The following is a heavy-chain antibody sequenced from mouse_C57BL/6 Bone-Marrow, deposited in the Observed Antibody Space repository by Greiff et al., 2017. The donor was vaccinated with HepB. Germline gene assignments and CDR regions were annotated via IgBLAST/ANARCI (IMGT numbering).Heavy chain of an antibody. Sequence: EVMLVESGGGLVQPGGSMKLSCVASGFTFSNYWMNWVRQSPEKGLEWVAQIRLKSDNYATHYAESVKGRFTISRDDSKSSVYLQMNNLRAEDTGIYYCTDYSSWFAYWGQGTLVTVSA. D-gene: IGHD2-12*01. CDR3: TDYSSWFAY. CDR2: IRLKSDNYAT. V-gene: IGHV6-3*01. CDR1: GFTFSNYW. J-gene: IGHJ3*01.